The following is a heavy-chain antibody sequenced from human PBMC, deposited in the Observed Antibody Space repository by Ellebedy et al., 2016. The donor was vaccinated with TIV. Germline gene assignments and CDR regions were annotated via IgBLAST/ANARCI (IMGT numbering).Heavy chain of an antibody. D-gene: IGHD6-19*01. CDR3: ARTMGVAVAGADP. J-gene: IGHJ5*02. V-gene: IGHV3-30*14. CDR1: GFTFSRYA. Sequence: GESLKISXAGSGFTFSRYAIHWVRQAPGKGLEWVAAISFDGGNKFYADSVKGRFTISRDNAKNMAYVQMNSLKTEDTALYYCARTMGVAVAGADPWGQGTLVTVSS. CDR2: ISFDGGNK.